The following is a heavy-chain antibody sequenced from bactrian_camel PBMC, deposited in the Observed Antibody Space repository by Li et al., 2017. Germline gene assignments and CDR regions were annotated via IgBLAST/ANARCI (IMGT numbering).Heavy chain of an antibody. V-gene: IGHV3S54*01. CDR1: TKRTC. D-gene: IGHD1*01. CDR2: IYTGSGRT. Sequence: HVQLVESGGGSVQDGGSLRLSCAYSTKRTCLGWFRQGPGKEREGVAAIYTGSGRTYYADSVKGRFTISRDNPKQTLYLQMNSLKTEDTGVYYCATGWRILGAPPGQGTQVTVS. J-gene: IGHJ4*01.